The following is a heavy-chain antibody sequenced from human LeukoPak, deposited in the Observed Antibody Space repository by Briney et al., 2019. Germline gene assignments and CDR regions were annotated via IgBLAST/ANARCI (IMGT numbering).Heavy chain of an antibody. CDR2: ISGSGGST. D-gene: IGHD4-11*01. CDR1: GFTFSSYA. V-gene: IGHV3-23*01. Sequence: PGGSLRLSCAASGFTFSSYAMSWVRQAPGKGLEWVSAISGSGGSTYYADVVKGRFTIYRDNSKNTLYLQMNSLRAEDTAVYYCAKDHDYRREYYFDYWGQGTLVTVSS. J-gene: IGHJ4*02. CDR3: AKDHDYRREYYFDY.